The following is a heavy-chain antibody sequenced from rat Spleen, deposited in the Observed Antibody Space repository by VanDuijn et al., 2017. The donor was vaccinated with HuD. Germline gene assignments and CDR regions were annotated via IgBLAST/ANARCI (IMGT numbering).Heavy chain of an antibody. Sequence: EVQLVESDGGLVQPGRSLKLSCAASGFTFSDYYMAWVRQAPTKGLEWVATISYDGSSTYYRDSVKGRFTISRDNAKSTLYLQMDSLKSEDTATYFCARLEPLDYWGQGVMVTVSS. D-gene: IGHD3-4*01. CDR2: ISYDGSST. V-gene: IGHV5-29*01. J-gene: IGHJ2*01. CDR3: ARLEPLDY. CDR1: GFTFSDYY.